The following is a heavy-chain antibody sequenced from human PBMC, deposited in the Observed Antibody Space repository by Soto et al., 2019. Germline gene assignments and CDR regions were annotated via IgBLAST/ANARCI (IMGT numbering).Heavy chain of an antibody. J-gene: IGHJ4*02. V-gene: IGHV3-7*01. D-gene: IGHD3-16*01. CDR1: GFNVMSYW. CDR3: ARDIGFDYVN. CDR2: IKDDGSEI. Sequence: GGSLRLSCAVSGFNVMSYWMSWVRQAPGEGLEWVASIKDDGSEIYYLQSVRGRFSISRDSAGNALHLTMNYLSAEDTGVYFCARDIGFDYVNWGQGTLVTVSS.